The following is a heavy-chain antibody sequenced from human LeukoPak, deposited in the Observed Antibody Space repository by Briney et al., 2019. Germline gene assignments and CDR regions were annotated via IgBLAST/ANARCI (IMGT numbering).Heavy chain of an antibody. CDR1: GFTFSNAW. V-gene: IGHV3-53*01. CDR3: ARVKDFWSGSAFDY. CDR2: IYSGGST. J-gene: IGHJ4*02. D-gene: IGHD3-3*01. Sequence: PGGSLRLSCAASGFTFSNAWMSWVRQAPGKGLEWVSVIYSGGSTYYADSVKGRFTIPRDNSKNTLYLQMNSLRAEDTAVYYCARVKDFWSGSAFDYWGQGTLVTVSS.